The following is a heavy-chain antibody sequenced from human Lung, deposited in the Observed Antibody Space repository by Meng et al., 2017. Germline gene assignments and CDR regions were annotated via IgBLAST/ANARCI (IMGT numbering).Heavy chain of an antibody. D-gene: IGHD4-11*01. V-gene: IGHV4-34*01. CDR2: INHSGST. J-gene: IGHJ4*02. Sequence: QVQLQQGGGGLLKPSVTLSRTCLVSGGSFSDYYWSWIRQPPGKGLEWIGEINHSGSTNYNPSLESRATISVDTSQSNLSLKLSSVTAADSAVYYCARGPTTMAHDFDYWGQGTLVTVSS. CDR3: ARGPTTMAHDFDY. CDR1: GGSFSDYY.